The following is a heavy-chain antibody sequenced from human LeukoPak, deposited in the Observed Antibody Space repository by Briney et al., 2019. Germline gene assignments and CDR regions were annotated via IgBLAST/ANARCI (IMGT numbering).Heavy chain of an antibody. Sequence: PGGSLRLSCAASGFTFSTYWMNWVRQAPGKGLEWVANIKQDGSEKYYVDSVKGRFTISRDNAKNSLYLQMNSLRAEDTAVYYCARFASELWFGEFWGQGTLVTVSS. D-gene: IGHD3-10*01. CDR1: GFTFSTYW. CDR2: IKQDGSEK. J-gene: IGHJ4*02. V-gene: IGHV3-7*01. CDR3: ARFASELWFGEF.